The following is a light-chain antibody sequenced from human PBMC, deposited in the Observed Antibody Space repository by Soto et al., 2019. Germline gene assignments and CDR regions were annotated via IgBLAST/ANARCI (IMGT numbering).Light chain of an antibody. CDR2: DAS. CDR1: QGISTF. J-gene: IGKJ1*01. CDR3: QHMRT. Sequence: DIHLTQSPSSLSTSVGDRVTITCRASQGISTFLNWYQQKPGKAPKFLIYDASTLESGVPSRFSGSGFGTEFSLTISSLQPDDFGSYYCQHMRTFGQGTKVDIK. V-gene: IGKV1-9*01.